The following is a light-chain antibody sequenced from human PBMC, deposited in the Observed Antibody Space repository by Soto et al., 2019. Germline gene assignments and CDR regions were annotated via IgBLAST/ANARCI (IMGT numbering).Light chain of an antibody. J-gene: IGLJ1*01. V-gene: IGLV2-23*01. CDR1: SSDVGSYNL. CDR3: CSYACSSTLPFYV. Sequence: QSALTQPASVSGSPGQSITISCTGTSSDVGSYNLVSWYQQHPGKAPKLMIYEGSKRPSGVSNRFSGSKSGNTASLTISGLQAEDEADYYCCSYACSSTLPFYVFGTGTKITVL. CDR2: EGS.